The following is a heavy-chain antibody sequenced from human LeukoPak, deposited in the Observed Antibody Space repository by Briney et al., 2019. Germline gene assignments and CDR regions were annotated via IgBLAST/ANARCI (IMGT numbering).Heavy chain of an antibody. V-gene: IGHV1-18*01. D-gene: IGHD6-13*01. J-gene: IGHJ5*02. CDR3: ARLGGQQLVPRRPLTDWFDP. CDR1: GYTFTSYG. Sequence: ESSVKVSCMASGYTFTSYGISWVRQAPGQGLEWMGWISAYNCHTNYAQKLQGRVTMTRDTSISTAHMELSRLGSDDTAVYYCARLGGQQLVPRRPLTDWFDPWGQGTLVTVSS. CDR2: ISAYNCHT.